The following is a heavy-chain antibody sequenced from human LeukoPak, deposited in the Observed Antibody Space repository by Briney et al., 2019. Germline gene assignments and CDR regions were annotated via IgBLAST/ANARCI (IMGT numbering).Heavy chain of an antibody. CDR1: GFTFMSYE. D-gene: IGHD3-22*01. CDR2: ISSGGGAR. V-gene: IGHV3-48*03. CDR3: ARGGYGSDSRGFDPTILEY. Sequence: GGPLRLSSAASGFTFMSYEMDWVRQAPGRGLEWVSYISSGGGARHFADSVRGRFTISRDNTENSLYLEMNGLRAEDTAVYYCARGGYGSDSRGFDPTILEYWGQGTLVTVSS. J-gene: IGHJ4*02.